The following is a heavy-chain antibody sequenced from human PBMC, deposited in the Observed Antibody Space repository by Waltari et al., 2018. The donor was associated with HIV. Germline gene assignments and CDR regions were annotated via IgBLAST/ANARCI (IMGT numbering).Heavy chain of an antibody. CDR2: IAYDGKTK. V-gene: IGHV3-30*18. J-gene: IGHJ4*02. D-gene: IGHD3-10*01. Sequence: QVVLVESGGGVVQPGRSLRRSCAASGFRFSHYGIDWVRQAPGKGLEWVAVIAYDGKTKFYADSVKGRFTISRDNSKYTLFLQMDSLSTEDTGIYYCAKDPRGTYSLDSWDQGTLVTVSS. CDR1: GFRFSHYG. CDR3: AKDPRGTYSLDS.